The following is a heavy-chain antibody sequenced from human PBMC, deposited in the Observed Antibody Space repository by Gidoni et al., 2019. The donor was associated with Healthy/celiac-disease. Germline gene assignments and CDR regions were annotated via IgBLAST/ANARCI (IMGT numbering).Heavy chain of an antibody. Sequence: EVQLVEFGGGLGKPGGSRRLSCAASGSTFSGYSMNWVRQAPGKGLEWVSSISSSSSYIYYADSVKGRFTISRDNAKISLYLQMNSLRAEDTAVYYCARAGYCSGGSCYSHFDYWGQGTLVTVSS. J-gene: IGHJ4*02. CDR1: GSTFSGYS. V-gene: IGHV3-21*01. CDR3: ARAGYCSGGSCYSHFDY. D-gene: IGHD2-15*01. CDR2: ISSSSSYI.